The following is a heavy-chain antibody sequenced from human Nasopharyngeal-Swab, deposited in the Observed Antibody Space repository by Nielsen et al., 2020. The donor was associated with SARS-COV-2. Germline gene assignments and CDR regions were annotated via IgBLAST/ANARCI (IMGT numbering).Heavy chain of an antibody. J-gene: IGHJ6*03. V-gene: IGHV3-53*01. CDR2: HYVDGRT. CDR3: ARLHFYYMDF. CDR1: GFDVSIND. Sequence: GGSLRLSCAASGFDVSINDVIWVRQAPGKGLEWVSMHYVDGRTVYAVSVRGRFAISSDSFTHTVSLQMNARRAEETGLYFCARLHFYYMDFWGEGTTVTVSS.